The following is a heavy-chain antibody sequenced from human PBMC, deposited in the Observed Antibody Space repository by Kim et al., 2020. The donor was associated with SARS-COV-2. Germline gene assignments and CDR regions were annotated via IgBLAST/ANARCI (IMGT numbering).Heavy chain of an antibody. CDR3: AKDFIPAAGYYYYYGMDV. CDR2: ISGSGGGT. CDR1: GFTFSSYA. Sequence: GGSLRLSCAASGFTFSSYAMSWVRQAPGKGLEWVSAISGSGGGTYYADSVKGRFTISRDNSKNTPYLQMNSLRAEDTAVYYCAKDFIPAAGYYYYYGMDVWGQGTTVTVSS. J-gene: IGHJ6*02. D-gene: IGHD6-13*01. V-gene: IGHV3-23*01.